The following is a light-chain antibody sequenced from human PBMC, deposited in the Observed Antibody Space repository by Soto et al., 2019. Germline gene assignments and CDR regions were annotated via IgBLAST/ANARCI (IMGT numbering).Light chain of an antibody. V-gene: IGKV3-20*01. CDR3: QQYGRAHTS. Sequence: EIVLTQSPGTLSLSPGVRATLSCSASQSVSSSYLAWYQQKPGQAPRLLIYGASSRATGIPDRLSGSGSGTDFTLTISRLEPEDFAVYYCQQYGRAHTSFGQGTKLQIK. CDR2: GAS. CDR1: QSVSSSY. J-gene: IGKJ2*03.